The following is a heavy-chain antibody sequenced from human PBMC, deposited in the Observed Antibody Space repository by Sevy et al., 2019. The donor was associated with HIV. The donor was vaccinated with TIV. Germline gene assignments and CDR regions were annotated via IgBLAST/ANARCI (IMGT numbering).Heavy chain of an antibody. CDR3: ARGGGGSYTSDYYYGMDV. J-gene: IGHJ6*02. CDR2: MNPNSGNT. CDR1: GYTFTSYD. D-gene: IGHD6-19*01. V-gene: IGHV1-8*01. Sequence: ASVKVSCKASGYTFTSYDINWVRQATGQGLEWMGWMNPNSGNTGYAQKFQGRVTMTRNTSISTAYRELSSLRSEDTAVYYCARGGGGSYTSDYYYGMDVWGQGTTVTVSS.